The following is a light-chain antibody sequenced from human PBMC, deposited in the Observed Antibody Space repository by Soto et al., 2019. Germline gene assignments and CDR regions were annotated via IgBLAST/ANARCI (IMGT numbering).Light chain of an antibody. CDR3: QPTYVAPVT. CDR1: QHIKSF. Sequence: DIQMTQSPSSLSASVGERVTITCRASQHIKSFLNWYQQKPGKDPKPLIYATSSVQSGVPARFSGGRSGSDFSLSISSLQPEDFATYYCQPTYVAPVTFSGRTMVEI. CDR2: ATS. V-gene: IGKV1-39*01. J-gene: IGKJ4*01.